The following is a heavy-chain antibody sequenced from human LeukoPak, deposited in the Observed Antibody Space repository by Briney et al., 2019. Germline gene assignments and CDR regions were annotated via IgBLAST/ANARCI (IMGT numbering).Heavy chain of an antibody. V-gene: IGHV1-69*01. J-gene: IGHJ4*02. CDR1: GGTFISYA. CDR3: ASTARSSGTVLGRLDY. D-gene: IGHD3-22*01. CDR2: IIPIFGTA. Sequence: ASVKVSCKASGGTFISYAISWVRQAPGQGLEWMGGIIPIFGTANYAQKFQGRVTITADESTSTAYMELSSLRSEDTAVYYCASTARSSGTVLGRLDYWGQGTLVTVSS.